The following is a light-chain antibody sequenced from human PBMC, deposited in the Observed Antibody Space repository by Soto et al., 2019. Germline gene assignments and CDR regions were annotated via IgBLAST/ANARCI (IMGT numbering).Light chain of an antibody. J-gene: IGKJ1*01. CDR1: ENVRTF. Sequence: EVVLTQSPATLSLSPGERATLSCRASENVRTFVDWYQQKPGQAPRLLIYGASNRATSIPARFSGSGSGTDFTLTISNLEPEDFAVYYCQQHSNWPPWTFDQGTRVEIQ. CDR2: GAS. CDR3: QQHSNWPPWT. V-gene: IGKV3-11*01.